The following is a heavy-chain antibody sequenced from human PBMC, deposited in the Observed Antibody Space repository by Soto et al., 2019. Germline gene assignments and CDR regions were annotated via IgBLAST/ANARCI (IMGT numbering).Heavy chain of an antibody. J-gene: IGHJ4*02. CDR3: ARKRRDGFNYDY. CDR1: GFTFSDYY. V-gene: IGHV3-11*01. Sequence: GGSLRLSCAASGFTFSDYYMNWIRQAPGRGLEWVSYISSSGSTKYFADSVRGRFTISRDNAKKSLYLQMSSLRAEDTAVYYCARKRRDGFNYDYWGQGTLVTVSS. D-gene: IGHD5-12*01. CDR2: ISSSGSTK.